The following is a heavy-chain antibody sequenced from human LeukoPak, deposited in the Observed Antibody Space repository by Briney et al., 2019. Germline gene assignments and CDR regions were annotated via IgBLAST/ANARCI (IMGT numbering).Heavy chain of an antibody. CDR2: ISYDGSNK. J-gene: IGHJ4*02. CDR3: ARGPNPSGGWPDY. V-gene: IGHV3-30-3*01. Sequence: GGSLRLSCAASGFTFSNSAMHWVRQAPGKGLEWVAVISYDGSNKYCADSVKGRFTISRDNSKSTLYLQMNSLRAEDTAVYYCARGPNPSGGWPDYWGQGTLVTVSS. D-gene: IGHD6-19*01. CDR1: GFTFSNSA.